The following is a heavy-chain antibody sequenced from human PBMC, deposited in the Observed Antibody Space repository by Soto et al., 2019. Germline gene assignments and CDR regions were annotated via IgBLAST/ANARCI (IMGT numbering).Heavy chain of an antibody. V-gene: IGHV1-18*01. CDR3: ARVGGGYCSSTSCFTGWFDP. Sequence: ASVKVSCKASGYTFTSYGISWVRQAPGQGLEWMGWISAYNGNTNYAQKLQGRVTMTTDTSTSTAYMELRSLRSDDTAVYYCARVGGGYCSSTSCFTGWFDPWGQGTLVTVSS. CDR1: GYTFTSYG. J-gene: IGHJ5*02. CDR2: ISAYNGNT. D-gene: IGHD2-2*01.